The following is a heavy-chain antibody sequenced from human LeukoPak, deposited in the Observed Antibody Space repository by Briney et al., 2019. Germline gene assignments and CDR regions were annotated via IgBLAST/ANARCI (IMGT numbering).Heavy chain of an antibody. J-gene: IGHJ3*02. Sequence: SETLSLTCAVYGGSFSNYYWSWIRQSPGKGLEWIGEINHSGSTNYNPSLKSRVTISVDTSENQFSLKLSSVTAADTAVYYCARPHPSGPYYDSSWRRNAFDIWGQGTMVTVSS. CDR1: GGSFSNYY. CDR2: INHSGST. CDR3: ARPHPSGPYYDSSWRRNAFDI. V-gene: IGHV4-34*01. D-gene: IGHD3-22*01.